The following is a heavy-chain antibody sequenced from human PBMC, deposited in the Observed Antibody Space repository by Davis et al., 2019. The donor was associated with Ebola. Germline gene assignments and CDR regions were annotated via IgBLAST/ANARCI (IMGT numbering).Heavy chain of an antibody. J-gene: IGHJ4*02. CDR1: GFTFSSYA. Sequence: GESLKISCAASGFTFSSYAMSWVRQAPGKGLEWVSVIYSGGSTYYADSVKGRFTISRHNSKNTLYLKMNSLRAEDTAVYYCAREYCSSTSCPGYFDYWGQGTLVTVSS. CDR2: IYSGGST. CDR3: AREYCSSTSCPGYFDY. V-gene: IGHV3-53*04. D-gene: IGHD2-2*01.